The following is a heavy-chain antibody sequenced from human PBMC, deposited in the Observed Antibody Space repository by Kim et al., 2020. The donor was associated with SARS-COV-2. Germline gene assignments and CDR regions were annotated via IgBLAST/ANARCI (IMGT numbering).Heavy chain of an antibody. V-gene: IGHV3-33*06. CDR3: AKESARPSSWYYAYYFDY. CDR1: GFTFSSYG. CDR2: IWYDGSNK. J-gene: IGHJ4*02. Sequence: GGSLRLSCAASGFTFSSYGMHWVRQAPGKGLEWVAVIWYDGSNKYYADSVKGRFTISRDNSKNTLYLQMNSLRAEDTAVYYCAKESARPSSWYYAYYFDYWGQGTLVTVSS. D-gene: IGHD6-13*01.